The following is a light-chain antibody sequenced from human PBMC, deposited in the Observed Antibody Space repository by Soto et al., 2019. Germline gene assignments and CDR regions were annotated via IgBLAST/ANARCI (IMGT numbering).Light chain of an antibody. CDR2: DAS. Sequence: EIVLTHSPSTLAFSPGERATLSFRASQSVSRYLAWYQQKPGHAPRLLIYDASNSATGIPARFSGSGSGTDFTLNISRLEPEDFAVYYCQQRSNWPITFGQGRRLEIK. J-gene: IGKJ5*01. V-gene: IGKV3-11*01. CDR3: QQRSNWPIT. CDR1: QSVSRY.